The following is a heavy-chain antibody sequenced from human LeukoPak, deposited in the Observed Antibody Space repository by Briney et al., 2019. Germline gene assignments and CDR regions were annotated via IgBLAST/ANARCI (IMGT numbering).Heavy chain of an antibody. CDR2: IGSSSSYI. V-gene: IGHV3-21*01. CDR3: ARARGDCGRPRDPMCRSYWYFDL. J-gene: IGHJ2*01. D-gene: IGHD2-21*02. Sequence: GGSLRLSCAASGFTFSSYSMNWVRQAPGKGLEWVSSIGSSSSYIYYADSVKGRFTISRDNAKNSLYLQMNSLRAEDTAVYYCARARGDCGRPRDPMCRSYWYFDLWGRGTLVTVSS. CDR1: GFTFSSYS.